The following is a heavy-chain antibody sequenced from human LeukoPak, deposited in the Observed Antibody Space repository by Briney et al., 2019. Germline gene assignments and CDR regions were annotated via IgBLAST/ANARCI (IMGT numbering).Heavy chain of an antibody. Sequence: GESLKISCKGSGYRFTSYWIGWVRQMPGKGLEWMGGVDPGDSYIKYSPSFQGHVTISADKSISTAYLHWSSLKASDTAMYYCARHRRLSNFDYWGQGTLVTVSS. V-gene: IGHV5-10-1*01. J-gene: IGHJ4*02. D-gene: IGHD3-16*02. CDR1: GYRFTSYW. CDR3: ARHRRLSNFDY. CDR2: VDPGDSYI.